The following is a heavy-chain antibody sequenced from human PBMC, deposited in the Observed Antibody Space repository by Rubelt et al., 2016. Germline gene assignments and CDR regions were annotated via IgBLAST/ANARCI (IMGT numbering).Heavy chain of an antibody. CDR3: ASSWYMVW. D-gene: IGHD6-13*01. CDR2: INHSGST. CDR1: GGPISSYY. J-gene: IGHJ4*02. V-gene: IGHV4-34*01. Sequence: QVQLQESGPGLVKPSETLSLTCIVSGGPISSYYWSWIRQPPGKGLEWIGEINHSGSTNYNPSLKSRVTISVDTSKNQFSLKLSSVTAADSAVYYCASSWYMVWWGQGTRVTVSS.